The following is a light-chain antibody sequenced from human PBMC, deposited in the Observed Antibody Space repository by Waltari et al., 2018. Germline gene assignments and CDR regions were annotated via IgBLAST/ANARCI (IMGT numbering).Light chain of an antibody. CDR1: ILRTYY. V-gene: IGLV3-19*01. Sequence: SDLTQDPDVFVALGQTARITCQGDILRTYYGNWCGQKPGPAPELVIYGKNNRPSGTPDLLSATSAENAASLIITGAQAEDEDDYCCSCRELSGHVVFGGGTRLTVL. CDR3: SCRELSGHVV. J-gene: IGLJ2*01. CDR2: GKN.